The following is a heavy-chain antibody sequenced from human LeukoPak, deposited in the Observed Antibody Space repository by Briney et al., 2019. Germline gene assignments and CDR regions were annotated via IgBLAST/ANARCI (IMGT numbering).Heavy chain of an antibody. J-gene: IGHJ5*02. V-gene: IGHV4-34*01. Sequence: SETLSLTCAVYGGSFSGYYWSWIRQPPGKGLEWIGEINHSGSTNYNPSLKSRDTISVDTSKNQFSLKLSSVTAADTAVYYCARDRELAALDPWGQGTLVIVSS. CDR2: INHSGST. CDR3: ARDRELAALDP. D-gene: IGHD1-26*01. CDR1: GGSFSGYY.